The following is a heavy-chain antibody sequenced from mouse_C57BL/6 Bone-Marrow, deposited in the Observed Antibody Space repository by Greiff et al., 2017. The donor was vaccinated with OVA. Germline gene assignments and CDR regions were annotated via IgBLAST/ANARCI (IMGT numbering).Heavy chain of an antibody. D-gene: IGHD2-4*01. CDR1: GYTFTSYG. CDR3: ARDPIYYDYDGYAMDY. Sequence: VQLQQSGAELARPGASVKLSCKASGYTFTSYGISWVKQRTGQGLEWIGEIYPRSGNTYYNEKFKGKATLTADKSSSTAYMELRSLTSEDSAVYFCARDPIYYDYDGYAMDYWGQGTSVTVSS. V-gene: IGHV1-81*01. J-gene: IGHJ4*01. CDR2: IYPRSGNT.